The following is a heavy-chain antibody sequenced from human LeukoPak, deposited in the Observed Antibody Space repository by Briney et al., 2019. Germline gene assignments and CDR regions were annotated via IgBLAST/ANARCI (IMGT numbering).Heavy chain of an antibody. J-gene: IGHJ4*02. CDR2: IYYSGST. CDR1: GDSISNSISY. D-gene: IGHD6-19*01. V-gene: IGHV4-39*01. CDR3: ASTRIAVADY. Sequence: PSETLSLTCTVSGDSISNSISYWGWIRQPPGKGLECIGSIYYSGSTYYNPSLKSRVTISVDTSKNQFSLKLSSVTAADTAVYYCASTRIAVADYWGQGTLVTVSS.